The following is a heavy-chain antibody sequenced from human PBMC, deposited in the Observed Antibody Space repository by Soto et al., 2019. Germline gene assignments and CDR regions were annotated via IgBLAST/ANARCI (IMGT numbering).Heavy chain of an antibody. CDR1: GGSISSYY. V-gene: IGHV4-59*08. J-gene: IGHJ4*02. CDR3: ARRWGYTFDY. Sequence: QVQLQESGPGLVKPSETLSLTCTVSGGSISSYYWSWIRQPPGKGLAWIGYIYYSGSTNYNPSLKSRATISVDTSKNQYSRKLSSVTAADTAVYYCARRWGYTFDYWGQGTLVTVSS. D-gene: IGHD5-12*01. CDR2: IYYSGST.